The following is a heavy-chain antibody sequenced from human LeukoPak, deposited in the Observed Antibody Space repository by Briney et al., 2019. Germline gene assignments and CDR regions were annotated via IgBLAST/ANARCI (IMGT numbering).Heavy chain of an antibody. J-gene: IGHJ4*02. V-gene: IGHV3-23*01. CDR2: ISGSGGST. D-gene: IGHD2-15*01. CDR3: AKDRGAYCSDGSCYSPAY. Sequence: GGSLRLSCAASGFTFSSYAMSWVRQAPGKGLEWVSAISGSGGSTYYADSVKGRFTISRDNSKNTLYLQMNSLRAEDTAVYYCAKDRGAYCSDGSCYSPAYWGQGTLVTVSS. CDR1: GFTFSSYA.